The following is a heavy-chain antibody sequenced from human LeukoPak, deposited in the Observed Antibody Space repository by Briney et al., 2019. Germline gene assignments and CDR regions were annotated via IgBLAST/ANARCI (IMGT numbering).Heavy chain of an antibody. Sequence: ASVKVSCKPSGYTFTTYGISWVRQAPGQGLEWMGLISAYNGNTNYAQKLQGRVTMTTDASTSTAYMELRSLRSEDTAVYYCARDRGNYDSSDPLDYWGQGTVVSVSS. D-gene: IGHD3-22*01. CDR2: ISAYNGNT. CDR3: ARDRGNYDSSDPLDY. CDR1: GYTFTTYG. J-gene: IGHJ4*02. V-gene: IGHV1-18*01.